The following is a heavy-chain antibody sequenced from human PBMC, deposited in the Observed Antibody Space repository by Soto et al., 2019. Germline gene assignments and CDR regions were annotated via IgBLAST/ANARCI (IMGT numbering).Heavy chain of an antibody. Sequence: RGGSLRLSCAASGFFFTTYAMNWVRQAPGKGLEWVSGISGSGGAASYADSVKGRFTISRDNSKNIVYLQMNSLRADDTAVYYCAKDAIMVSSSYNYFDYWGQGTLVTVSS. CDR1: GFFFTTYA. D-gene: IGHD6-13*01. V-gene: IGHV3-23*01. J-gene: IGHJ4*02. CDR2: ISGSGGAA. CDR3: AKDAIMVSSSYNYFDY.